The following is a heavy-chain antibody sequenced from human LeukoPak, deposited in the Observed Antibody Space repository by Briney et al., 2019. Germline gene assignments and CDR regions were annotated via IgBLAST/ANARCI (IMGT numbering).Heavy chain of an antibody. CDR3: ARGDDILTGYYLIDY. J-gene: IGHJ4*02. CDR1: GGSISSSGYY. D-gene: IGHD3-9*01. CDR2: IYYSGTT. Sequence: SETLSLTCTVSGGSISSSGYYWAWIRQAPGMGLDWMGCIYYSGTTYYNPSLKSRVTISVDTSKNQFSLKLSSVTAADTAVYYCARGDDILTGYYLIDYWGQGTLVTVSS. V-gene: IGHV4-39*01.